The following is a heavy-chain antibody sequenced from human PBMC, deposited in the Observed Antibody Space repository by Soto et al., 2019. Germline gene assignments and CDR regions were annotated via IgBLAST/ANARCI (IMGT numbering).Heavy chain of an antibody. V-gene: IGHV1-18*01. D-gene: IGHD6-13*01. CDR3: ARDDRAAAAGTTYYFDY. CDR1: GYSFTSYG. CDR2: ISPYDGNT. J-gene: IGHJ4*02. Sequence: GASVKVSCKASGYSFTSYGISWVRQAPGQGLQWMAWISPYDGNTHYAQNLQGRVTVTTDTSTSTAYMELRSLRSDDTAVYFCARDDRAAAAGTTYYFDYWGQGTLVTSPQ.